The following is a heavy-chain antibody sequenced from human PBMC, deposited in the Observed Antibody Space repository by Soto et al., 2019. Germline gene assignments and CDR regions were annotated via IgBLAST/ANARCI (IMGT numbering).Heavy chain of an antibody. CDR3: ARVAGSGNYYYYGMDV. D-gene: IGHD3-10*01. J-gene: IGHJ6*02. Sequence: LSLTCTVSGGSISSSSYYWGWIRQPPGKGLEWVSYISSSGSTIYYADSVKGRFTISRDNAKNSLYLQMNSLRAEDTAVYYCARVAGSGNYYYYGMDVWGQGTTVTVSS. V-gene: IGHV3-11*04. CDR2: ISSSGSTI. CDR1: GGSISSSSYY.